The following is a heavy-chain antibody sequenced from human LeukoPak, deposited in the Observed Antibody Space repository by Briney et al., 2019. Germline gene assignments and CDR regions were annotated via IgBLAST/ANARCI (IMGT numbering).Heavy chain of an antibody. Sequence: PGGSLRLSCAASGFTFSSYGMHWVRQAPGKGLEWVAVIWYDGSNKYYADSVKGRFTISRDNSKNTLYLQMNSLRAEDTAVYYCARAMARYYFDYWGQGTLVTVSS. CDR2: IWYDGSNK. V-gene: IGHV3-33*01. CDR3: ARAMARYYFDY. D-gene: IGHD5-24*01. J-gene: IGHJ4*02. CDR1: GFTFSSYG.